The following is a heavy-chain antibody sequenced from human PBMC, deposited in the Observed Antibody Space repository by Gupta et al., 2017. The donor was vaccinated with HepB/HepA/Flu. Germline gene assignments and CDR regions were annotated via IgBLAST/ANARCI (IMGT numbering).Heavy chain of an antibody. Sequence: EVQLVESGGGLVQPGRSLRLSCVSSGFTFDAYAMHWVRQARGKGLEWVSRIRWNSGETDYADAVKGRFTISRDNAKNPRYLQMNSLKAEDPALYYCVKLADSYAFHDYWGRGTLVTVSS. V-gene: IGHV3-9*01. CDR2: IRWNSGET. J-gene: IGHJ4*02. CDR1: GFTFDAYA. CDR3: VKLADSYAFHDY. D-gene: IGHD5-18*01.